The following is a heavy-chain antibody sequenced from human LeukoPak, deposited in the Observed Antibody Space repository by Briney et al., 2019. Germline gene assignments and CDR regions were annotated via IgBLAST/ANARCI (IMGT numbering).Heavy chain of an antibody. Sequence: GGSLRLSCAASRFTFSNYWVHWVRQAPGKGLVWVSRINPDGSTINYADSVKGRFTISRDNAKNTLYLQMNSLRAEDTAVYYCATAGNHRFDYWGQGTLVTVSS. D-gene: IGHD1-14*01. CDR2: INPDGSTI. V-gene: IGHV3-74*01. J-gene: IGHJ4*02. CDR1: RFTFSNYW. CDR3: ATAGNHRFDY.